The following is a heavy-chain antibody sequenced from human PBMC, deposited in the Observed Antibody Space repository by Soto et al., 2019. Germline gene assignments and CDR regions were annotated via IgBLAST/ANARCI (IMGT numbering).Heavy chain of an antibody. J-gene: IGHJ3*02. CDR1: GGSFSGYY. D-gene: IGHD3-10*01. CDR2: INHSGST. CDR3: ARREPRVRGAPLFRRRSSNDGFDI. V-gene: IGHV4-34*01. Sequence: QVQLQQWGAGLLKPSETLSLTCAVYGGSFSGYYWTWIRQPPGKGLEWIGEINHSGSTDYNPSLKSRVTFSVDTSKDQFSLKLSSVTAADTAVYYCARREPRVRGAPLFRRRSSNDGFDIWGQGTMVTVSS.